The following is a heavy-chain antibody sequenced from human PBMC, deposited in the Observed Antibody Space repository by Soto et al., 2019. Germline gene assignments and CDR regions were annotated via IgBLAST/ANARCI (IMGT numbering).Heavy chain of an antibody. CDR2: IKPDGGEK. V-gene: IGHV3-7*04. Sequence: GGSLRLSCAASGFTFSTYWMSWVRQAPGKGLQWVANIKPDGGEKWYVDSVRGRFTISRDNVKNSLYLQMNNVRAEDTAVYYCARADFYDSSGPFSDAFDIWGQGTMVTVSS. CDR3: ARADFYDSSGPFSDAFDI. D-gene: IGHD3-22*01. CDR1: GFTFSTYW. J-gene: IGHJ3*02.